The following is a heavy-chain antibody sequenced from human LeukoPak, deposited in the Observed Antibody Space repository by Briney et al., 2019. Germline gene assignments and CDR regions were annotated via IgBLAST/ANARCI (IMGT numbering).Heavy chain of an antibody. CDR1: GGSFSGYY. D-gene: IGHD3-10*01. Sequence: PSETLSLTCAVYGGSFSGYYWSWIRQPPGKGLEWIGEINHSGSTNYNPSLKSRVTISVDTSKNQFSLKLSSVTAADTAVYYCARALITMVRGVIITNWFDPWGQGTLVTVSS. CDR2: INHSGST. V-gene: IGHV4-34*01. J-gene: IGHJ5*02. CDR3: ARALITMVRGVIITNWFDP.